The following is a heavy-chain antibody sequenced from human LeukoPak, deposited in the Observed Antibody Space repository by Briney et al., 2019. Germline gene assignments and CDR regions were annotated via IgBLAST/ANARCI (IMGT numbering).Heavy chain of an antibody. J-gene: IGHJ4*01. D-gene: IGHD3-3*01. CDR1: GGSISDSFEHY. CDR2: VHHTGHT. Sequence: PSETLSLTCTVSGGSISDSFEHYWCWVRQPPGKGFEWIAEVHHTGHTIYSPSFARRVTISPDTSTNQVSLKLTSVTAADTAVYYCARGSDYSWGGWGQGTLVTVSS. CDR3: ARGSDYSWGG. V-gene: IGHV4-4*02.